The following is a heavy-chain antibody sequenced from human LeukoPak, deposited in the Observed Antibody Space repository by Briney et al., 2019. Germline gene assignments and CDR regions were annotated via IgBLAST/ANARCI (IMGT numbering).Heavy chain of an antibody. CDR1: GYTFTSYA. V-gene: IGHV1-46*01. Sequence: ASVKVSCKASGYTFTSYAISWVRQAPGQGLEWMGIINPSGGSTSYAQKFQGRVTMTRDTSTSTVYMELSSLRSEDTAVYYCARGSPLWFGELSPIGYWGQGTLVTVSS. CDR2: INPSGGST. D-gene: IGHD3-10*01. CDR3: ARGSPLWFGELSPIGY. J-gene: IGHJ4*02.